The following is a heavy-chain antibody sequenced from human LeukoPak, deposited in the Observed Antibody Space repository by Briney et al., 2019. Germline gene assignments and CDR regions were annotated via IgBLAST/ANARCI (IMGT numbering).Heavy chain of an antibody. J-gene: IGHJ6*02. Sequence: SETLSLTCTVSGGSISSGDYYWSWLRQPPGKGLEWIGYIYYSGSTYYNSSLKSRVTISVDTSKNQFSLKLSSVTAADTAVYYCARDQADYGSGINYYYYDMDVWGQGTTVTVSS. V-gene: IGHV4-30-4*01. CDR1: GGSISSGDYY. D-gene: IGHD3-10*01. CDR2: IYYSGST. CDR3: ARDQADYGSGINYYYYDMDV.